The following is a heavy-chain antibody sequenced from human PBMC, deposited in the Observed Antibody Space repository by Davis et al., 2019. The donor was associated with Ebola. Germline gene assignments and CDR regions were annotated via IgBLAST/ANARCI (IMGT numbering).Heavy chain of an antibody. V-gene: IGHV4-59*08. Sequence: MPSETLSLTCTVSGGSISSYYWSWIRQPPGKGLEWIGYIYYSGSTNYNPSLKSRVTISVDTSKNQFSLKLSSVTAADTAVYYCARTIRLRFLEWTANWFDPWGQGTLVTVSS. CDR1: GGSISSYY. CDR3: ARTIRLRFLEWTANWFDP. J-gene: IGHJ5*02. D-gene: IGHD3-3*01. CDR2: IYYSGST.